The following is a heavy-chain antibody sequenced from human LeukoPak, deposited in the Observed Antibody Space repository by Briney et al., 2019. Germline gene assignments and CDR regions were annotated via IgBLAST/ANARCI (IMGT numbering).Heavy chain of an antibody. Sequence: SETLSLNCAVYGGSFSSYYWGWIRHPPGQGLEWTGEINHRGSTNYNPCLKSRVTISADTSKNQFSLKLSSVTAADTAVYYCARGPSCTSASCYGQYYYYYGMDVWGQGTTVTVSS. V-gene: IGHV4-34*01. CDR1: GGSFSSYY. CDR2: INHRGST. J-gene: IGHJ6*02. CDR3: ARGPSCTSASCYGQYYYYYGMDV. D-gene: IGHD2-2*01.